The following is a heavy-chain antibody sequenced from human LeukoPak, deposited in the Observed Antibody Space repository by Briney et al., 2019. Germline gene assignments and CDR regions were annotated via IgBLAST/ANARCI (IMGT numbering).Heavy chain of an antibody. CDR2: MNPNSGNT. CDR1: GYTFTSYD. J-gene: IGHJ6*03. Sequence: ASVKVSCKASGYTFTSYDINWVRQATGQGLEWMGWMNPNSGNTGYAQKFQGRVTITRNTSISTAYMELSSLRSEDTAVYYCARGNAYCGGDCSPTYYYYYMDVWGKGTTVTVSS. D-gene: IGHD2-21*01. V-gene: IGHV1-8*03. CDR3: ARGNAYCGGDCSPTYYYYYMDV.